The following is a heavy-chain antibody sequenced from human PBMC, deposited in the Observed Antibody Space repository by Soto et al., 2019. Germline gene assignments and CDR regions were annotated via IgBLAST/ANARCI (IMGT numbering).Heavy chain of an antibody. Sequence: SLRLSCAASGFAFSTYAMNWVRQAPGKGLEWVSGIVDSGGRAFYADSVQGRFTISRDNSKNTLYLEMNNLRAEDTAIYYCAPVPAASSYYNTDVWGQGTTVTVSS. D-gene: IGHD2-2*01. CDR1: GFAFSTYA. CDR3: APVPAASSYYNTDV. CDR2: IVDSGGRA. V-gene: IGHV3-23*01. J-gene: IGHJ6*02.